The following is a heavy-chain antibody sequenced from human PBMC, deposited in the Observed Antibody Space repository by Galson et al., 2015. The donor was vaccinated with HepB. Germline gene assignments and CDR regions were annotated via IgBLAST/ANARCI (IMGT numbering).Heavy chain of an antibody. Sequence: SLRLSCAASGFTVSSNYMSWVRQAPGKGLEWVSVIYSGGSTYYADSVKGRFTISRDNSKNTLYLQMNSLRAEDTAVYYCARVGGLRWLDYYGMDVWGQGTTVTVSS. CDR3: ARVGGLRWLDYYGMDV. V-gene: IGHV3-66*01. CDR1: GFTVSSNY. D-gene: IGHD6-19*01. CDR2: IYSGGST. J-gene: IGHJ6*02.